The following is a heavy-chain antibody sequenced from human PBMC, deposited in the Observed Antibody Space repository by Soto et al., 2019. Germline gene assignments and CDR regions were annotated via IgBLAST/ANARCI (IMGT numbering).Heavy chain of an antibody. D-gene: IGHD2-2*01. CDR1: GYSFPNYW. V-gene: IGHV5-51*01. Sequence: GESLKISCEGSGYSFPNYWIGWVRQMPGKGLEWMGFIYPGDSDTKYDPSFQGQVTISVDKSLRTAYLQWSGLKASDTAMYYCVREYTSSLTFDYWGQGTLVTVSS. CDR2: IYPGDSDT. CDR3: VREYTSSLTFDY. J-gene: IGHJ4*02.